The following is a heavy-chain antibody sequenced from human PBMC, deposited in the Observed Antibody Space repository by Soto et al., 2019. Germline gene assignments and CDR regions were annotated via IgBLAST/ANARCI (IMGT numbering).Heavy chain of an antibody. CDR3: ARRMEMATTKYYFDY. V-gene: IGHV4-39*01. D-gene: IGHD5-12*01. CDR1: GGSISSSSYY. Sequence: QLLESGPGLVKPSETLSLTCTVSGGSISSSSYYWGWIRQPPGKGLEWIGSIYYSGSTYYNPSLKSRVTISVDTSKNQFSLKLSSVTAADTAVYYCARRMEMATTKYYFDYWGQGTLVTVSS. CDR2: IYYSGST. J-gene: IGHJ4*02.